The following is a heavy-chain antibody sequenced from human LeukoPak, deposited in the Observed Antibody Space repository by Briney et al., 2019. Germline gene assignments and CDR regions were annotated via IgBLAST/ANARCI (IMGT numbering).Heavy chain of an antibody. J-gene: IGHJ6*02. CDR3: ARGTTSYYYYGMDV. CDR1: GGSISSYY. Sequence: SETLSLTCTVSGGSISSYYWSWIRQPPGKGLEWIGYIYYSGSTNYNPSLKSRVTISVDTSKNQFSLKLSSVTAADTAVYYCARGTTSYYYYGMDVWGQGTTVTVSS. V-gene: IGHV4-59*01. D-gene: IGHD4-17*01. CDR2: IYYSGST.